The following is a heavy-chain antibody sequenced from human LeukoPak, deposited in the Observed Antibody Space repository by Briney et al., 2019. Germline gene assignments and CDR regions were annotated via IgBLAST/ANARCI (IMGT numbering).Heavy chain of an antibody. J-gene: IGHJ6*02. D-gene: IGHD2-21*02. CDR3: ARDRPDCGGDCYYYYYYGMDV. Sequence: GASVKVSCKASGYTFTSYGISWVRQAPGQGLEWMGWISAYNGNTNYAQKLQGGVTMTTDTSTSTAYMELRSLRSDDTAVYYCARDRPDCGGDCYYYYYYGMDVWGQGTTVTVSS. V-gene: IGHV1-18*01. CDR1: GYTFTSYG. CDR2: ISAYNGNT.